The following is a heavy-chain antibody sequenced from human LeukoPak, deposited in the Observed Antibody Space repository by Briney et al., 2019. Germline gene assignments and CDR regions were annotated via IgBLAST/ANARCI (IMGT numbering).Heavy chain of an antibody. J-gene: IGHJ6*03. V-gene: IGHV4-59*01. D-gene: IGHD3-10*01. CDR2: IYHTGST. CDR3: SRDRTRGDYYYMDV. Sequence: SETLSLTCTVSGGSISSYYWSWIRQPAGKGLEWIGYIYHTGSTYYNPSLESRVTISVDTSKNRVSLKVTSVTAADTAVYYCSRDRTRGDYYYMDVWGKGTTVTVSS. CDR1: GGSISSYY.